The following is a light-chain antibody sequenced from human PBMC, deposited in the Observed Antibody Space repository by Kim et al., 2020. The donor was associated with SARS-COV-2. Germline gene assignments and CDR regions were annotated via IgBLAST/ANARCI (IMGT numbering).Light chain of an antibody. CDR1: QRVVHRSNEASY. V-gene: IGKV4-1*01. Sequence: RATSSCKSSQRVVHRSNEASYLAWYQQKPGQPPTLLICWASTRDSGVPDRFSGSGSGTDFTLTISSLQAGDVAIYYCQQYFSIPITFGQGTRLEIK. J-gene: IGKJ5*01. CDR2: WAS. CDR3: QQYFSIPIT.